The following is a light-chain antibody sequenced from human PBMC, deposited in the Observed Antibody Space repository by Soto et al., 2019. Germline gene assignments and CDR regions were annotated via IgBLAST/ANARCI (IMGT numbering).Light chain of an antibody. CDR1: SSNIGRSY. CDR2: KNN. Sequence: QSVLTQPPSASGTPGQRVTISCSGSSSNIGRSYVYWYQQFPGTAPKLLIYKNNQRPSGVPDRFSGSKSDTSASLAISGLRSEDEAYYYCAAWDDSLSGALFGGGTKLTVL. CDR3: AAWDDSLSGAL. J-gene: IGLJ3*02. V-gene: IGLV1-47*01.